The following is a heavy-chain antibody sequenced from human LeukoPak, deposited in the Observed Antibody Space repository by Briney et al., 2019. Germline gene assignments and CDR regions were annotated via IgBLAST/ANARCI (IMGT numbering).Heavy chain of an antibody. CDR2: ISYDGSNK. D-gene: IGHD5-12*01. V-gene: IGHV3-30-3*01. CDR3: ARDRGYSGYDPPHFDY. Sequence: GGSLRLSCAASGFTFSIYAMHWVRQAPGKGLEWVAVISYDGSNKYYADSVKGRFTISRDNSKNTLYLQMNSLRAEDTAVYYCARDRGYSGYDPPHFDYWGQGTLVTVSS. CDR1: GFTFSIYA. J-gene: IGHJ4*02.